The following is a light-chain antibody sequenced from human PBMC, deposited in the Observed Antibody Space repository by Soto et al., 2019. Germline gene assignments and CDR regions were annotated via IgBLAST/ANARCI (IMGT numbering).Light chain of an antibody. CDR2: DAS. J-gene: IGKJ4*01. CDR3: QQYNSYSP. CDR1: QSISSW. Sequence: DIQMTQSPSTLSASVGDRVTITCRASQSISSWLAWYQQKPGKAPKLLIYDASSLESGVPSRFSGSGSGTEFTRTIRSLQPDDFATYYCQQYNSYSPFGGGTKVEIK. V-gene: IGKV1-5*01.